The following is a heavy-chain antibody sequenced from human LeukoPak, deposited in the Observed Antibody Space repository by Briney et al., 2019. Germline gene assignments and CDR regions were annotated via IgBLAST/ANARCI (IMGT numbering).Heavy chain of an antibody. Sequence: SETLSLTCTVSGGSISSSSYYWGWIRQPPGKGLEWIGSIYYSGSTYYNPSLKSRVTISVDTSKNQFSLKLSSVTAADTAVYYCAGGLGYCSGGSCPLTPFDYWGQGTLVTVSS. D-gene: IGHD2-15*01. V-gene: IGHV4-39*01. CDR2: IYYSGST. CDR1: GGSISSSSYY. CDR3: AGGLGYCSGGSCPLTPFDY. J-gene: IGHJ4*02.